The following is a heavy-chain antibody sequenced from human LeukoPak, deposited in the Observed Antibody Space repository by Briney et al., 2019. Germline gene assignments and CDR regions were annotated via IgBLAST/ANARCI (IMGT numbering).Heavy chain of an antibody. V-gene: IGHV4-34*01. CDR3: ARESRIAARNFDY. CDR1: GGSFSGYY. Sequence: SETLSLTCAVYGGSFSGYYWSWIRQPPGKGLEWIGEINHSGSINYNPSLKSRVTISVDTSKNQFSLKLSSVTAADTAVYYRARESRIAARNFDYWGQGTLVTVSS. D-gene: IGHD6-25*01. CDR2: INHSGSI. J-gene: IGHJ4*02.